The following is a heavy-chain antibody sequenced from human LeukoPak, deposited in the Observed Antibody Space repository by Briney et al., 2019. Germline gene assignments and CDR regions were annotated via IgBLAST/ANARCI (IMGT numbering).Heavy chain of an antibody. Sequence: SETLSLTCSVSGGSIGSYYWSWIRQPAGKGLEWIGRTYSSGITNYNPSLKSRVTMSVDTSKNQFSLKLNSVTAADTAFYYCARVRSGSYYFDYWGQGTLVTVSS. CDR2: TYSSGIT. CDR3: ARVRSGSYYFDY. CDR1: GGSIGSYY. D-gene: IGHD1-26*01. J-gene: IGHJ4*02. V-gene: IGHV4-4*07.